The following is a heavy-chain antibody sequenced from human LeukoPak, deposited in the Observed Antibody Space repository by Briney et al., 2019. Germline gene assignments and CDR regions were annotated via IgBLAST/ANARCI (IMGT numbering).Heavy chain of an antibody. J-gene: IGHJ4*02. CDR1: GFTFSSYT. Sequence: GGSLRLSYAASGFTFSSYTMNWVRQAPGKGLEWVSSISSSSTYINYADSVKGRFTISRDNAKNSLYLQMNSLRAEDTAVYYCARDRSPGNFDYWGQGTLVTVSS. V-gene: IGHV3-21*01. D-gene: IGHD3-10*01. CDR3: ARDRSPGNFDY. CDR2: ISSSSTYI.